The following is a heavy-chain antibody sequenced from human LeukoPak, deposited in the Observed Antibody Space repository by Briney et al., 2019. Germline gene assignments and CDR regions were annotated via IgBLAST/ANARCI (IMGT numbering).Heavy chain of an antibody. CDR1: GGSISSGSYY. J-gene: IGHJ4*02. V-gene: IGHV4-61*02. Sequence: NPSQTLSLTCTVSGGSISSGSYYWSWIRQPAGKGLEWIGRIYTSGSTNYNPSLKSRVTISVDTSKNQFSLKLSSVTAADTAVYYCARVGDIVVVPAASADYWGQGTLVTVSS. CDR3: ARVGDIVVVPAASADY. CDR2: IYTSGST. D-gene: IGHD2-2*01.